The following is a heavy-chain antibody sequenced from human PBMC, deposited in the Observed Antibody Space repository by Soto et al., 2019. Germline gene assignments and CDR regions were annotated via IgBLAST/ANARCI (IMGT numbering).Heavy chain of an antibody. CDR2: ISYDGSNK. CDR3: AKIGYCRGGSCYSVELSMDV. V-gene: IGHV3-30*18. CDR1: GFTFSSYG. D-gene: IGHD2-15*01. Sequence: PGGSLRLSCAASGFTFSSYGMHWVRQAPGQGLEWVAVISYDGSNKYYADSVKGRFTISRDNSKNTLYLQMNSLRAEDTAVHYCAKIGYCRGGSCYSVELSMDVWGQGTTVTLSS. J-gene: IGHJ6*02.